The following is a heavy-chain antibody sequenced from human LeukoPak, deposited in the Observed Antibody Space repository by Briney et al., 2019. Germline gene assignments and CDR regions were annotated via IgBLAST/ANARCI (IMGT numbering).Heavy chain of an antibody. V-gene: IGHV4-38-2*02. CDR1: GYSISSSYY. D-gene: IGHD4-17*01. CDR3: AREGNDYGDYGIDY. Sequence: SETLSLTCTVSGYSISSSYYWGWIRQPPGKGLEWIGSIYYSGSTYYNPSLKSRVTISVGTSKNQFSLRLSSVTAADTAVYYCAREGNDYGDYGIDYWGQGTPVTVSS. CDR2: IYYSGST. J-gene: IGHJ4*02.